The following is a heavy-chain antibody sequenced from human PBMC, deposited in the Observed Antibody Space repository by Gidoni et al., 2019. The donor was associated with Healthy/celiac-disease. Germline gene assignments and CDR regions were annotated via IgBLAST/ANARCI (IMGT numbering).Heavy chain of an antibody. Sequence: QVQLVESGGGVVQPGRSLRLSCAASGFTFSSYGMHWVRQAPGKGLEWVAVISYDGSNKYYADSVKGRFTISRDNSKNTLYLQMNSLRAEDTAVYYCAKDFHSYGYNPYFDYWGQGTLVTVSS. D-gene: IGHD5-18*01. CDR3: AKDFHSYGYNPYFDY. J-gene: IGHJ4*02. V-gene: IGHV3-30*18. CDR1: GFTFSSYG. CDR2: ISYDGSNK.